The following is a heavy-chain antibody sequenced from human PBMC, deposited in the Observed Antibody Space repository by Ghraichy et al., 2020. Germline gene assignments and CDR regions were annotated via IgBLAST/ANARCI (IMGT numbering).Heavy chain of an antibody. CDR3: ARHGKDGSGTAGWFDP. V-gene: IGHV3-30*04. J-gene: IGHJ5*02. CDR1: GFTFTTYA. Sequence: GESLNISCAASGFTFTTYAMNWVRQAPGKGLEWVTVISYDGINKYYADSVKGRFTISRDNSKNTLYLQMNSLRAEDTAVYYCARHGKDGSGTAGWFDPWVQGTLVTVSS. D-gene: IGHD3-10*01. CDR2: ISYDGINK.